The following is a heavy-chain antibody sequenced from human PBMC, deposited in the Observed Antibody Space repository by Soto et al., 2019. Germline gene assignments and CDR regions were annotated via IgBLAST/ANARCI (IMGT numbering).Heavy chain of an antibody. CDR2: ISSSSNTL. CDR1: GFTISPYN. Sequence: GGPLRLSCAASGFTISPYNMIWVRQAPGKGLQWVSYISSSSNTLYYGDSVRGRFTISRDNAKNSLYLQMNSLRDEDTAVYYCARRPDATIKDISYYYALDVWGQGTTVTVSS. J-gene: IGHJ6*02. CDR3: ARRPDATIKDISYYYALDV. V-gene: IGHV3-48*02. D-gene: IGHD2-2*01.